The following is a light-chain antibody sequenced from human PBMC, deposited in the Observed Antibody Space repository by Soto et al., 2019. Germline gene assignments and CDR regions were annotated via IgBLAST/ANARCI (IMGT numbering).Light chain of an antibody. J-gene: IGKJ1*01. Sequence: EIVLTQSPATLSLSPGERATLSCRASQSVSNNFAWYQQKPGQAPRLLIYDASNRATGIPARFSGSGSGTDFTLTISSLEPEDFAVYYCQQPSNWPLTFGQGTKVEIK. CDR3: QQPSNWPLT. CDR2: DAS. CDR1: QSVSNN. V-gene: IGKV3-11*01.